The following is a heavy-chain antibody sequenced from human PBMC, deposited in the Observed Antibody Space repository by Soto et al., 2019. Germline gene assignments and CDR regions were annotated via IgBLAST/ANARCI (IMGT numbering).Heavy chain of an antibody. CDR3: ARVLRGWFDP. V-gene: IGHV4-4*02. J-gene: IGHJ5*02. Sequence: XETLSLTCAVSGVSITIDNWWTWVRQPPGGGLEWIGEISHSGITNYKASLKSRVTMSVDKTKNDVSLKLTSVTAADTAVYYCARVLRGWFDPWGQGTPVTVSS. CDR2: ISHSGIT. CDR1: GVSITIDNW.